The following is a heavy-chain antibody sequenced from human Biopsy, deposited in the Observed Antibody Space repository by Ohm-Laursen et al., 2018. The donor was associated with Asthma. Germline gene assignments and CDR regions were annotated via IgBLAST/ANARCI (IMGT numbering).Heavy chain of an antibody. CDR2: INSVFGTT. Sequence: GASVKVSCKSLGGTFNTYVIGWVRQAPGQGLEWMGGINSVFGTTTYPQKFQDRVTITADDSTSTVYMELSSLRSEDTAVYYCARKAGPCISRTCYSLDFWGRGTLVTVSS. CDR3: ARKAGPCISRTCYSLDF. J-gene: IGHJ4*02. V-gene: IGHV1-69*13. D-gene: IGHD2-15*01. CDR1: GGTFNTYV.